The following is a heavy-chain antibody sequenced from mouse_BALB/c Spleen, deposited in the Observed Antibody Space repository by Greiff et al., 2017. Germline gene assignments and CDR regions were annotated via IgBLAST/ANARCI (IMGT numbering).Heavy chain of an antibody. Sequence: QVQLQQSGAELVKPGASVKLSCKTSGYTFTSYWIQWVKQRPGQGLGWIGEIFPGTGTTYYNEKFKGKATLTIDTSSSTAYMQLSSLTSEDSAVYFCARRGGNYEDAMDYWGQGTSVTVSS. CDR3: ARRGGNYEDAMDY. CDR2: IFPGTGTT. D-gene: IGHD2-1*01. J-gene: IGHJ4*01. CDR1: GYTFTSYW. V-gene: IGHV1S132*01.